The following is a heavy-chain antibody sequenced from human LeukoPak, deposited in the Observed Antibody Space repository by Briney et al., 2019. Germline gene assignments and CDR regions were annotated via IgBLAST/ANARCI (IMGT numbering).Heavy chain of an antibody. CDR1: GFTFSSYA. Sequence: GGSLRLSCAASGFTFSSYAMHWVRQAPGKGLEWVSGISWNSGSIGYADSVKGRFTISRDNAKNSLYLQMNSLRAEDTALYYCAKGAYYYDSSGYYYYWGQGTLVTVSS. D-gene: IGHD3-22*01. V-gene: IGHV3-9*01. J-gene: IGHJ4*02. CDR3: AKGAYYYDSSGYYYY. CDR2: ISWNSGSI.